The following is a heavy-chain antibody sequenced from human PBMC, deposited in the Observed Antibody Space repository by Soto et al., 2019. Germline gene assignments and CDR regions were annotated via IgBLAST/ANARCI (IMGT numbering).Heavy chain of an antibody. CDR1: GDSLTNYY. V-gene: IGHV4-59*08. CDR2: IMYSGYS. CDR3: ARHGFGPLHGLVDV. J-gene: IGHJ6*02. Sequence: QVQLQESGPGLVKPSETLSLTCTVSGDSLTNYYCRWFRQPPGKGLEWIGYIMYSGYSAYNLSLKRRVTMSMDTSKTQFSLMLESGTATDTAVYYCARHGFGPLHGLVDVWGQGTTVIVSS. D-gene: IGHD3-10*01.